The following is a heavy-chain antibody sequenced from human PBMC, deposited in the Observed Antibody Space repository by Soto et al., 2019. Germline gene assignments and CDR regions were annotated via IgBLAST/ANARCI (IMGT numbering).Heavy chain of an antibody. CDR2: TYYRSKWYN. Sequence: SQTLSLTCAISGDSVSSNSAAWNWIRQSPSRGLEWLGRTYYRSKWYNDYAVSVKSRITINPDTSKNQFSLQLNSVTPEDTAVYYCARDRGDYYGSGSFLEGKGWFDPWGQGTLVTVSS. J-gene: IGHJ5*02. CDR1: GDSVSSNSAA. D-gene: IGHD3-10*01. CDR3: ARDRGDYYGSGSFLEGKGWFDP. V-gene: IGHV6-1*01.